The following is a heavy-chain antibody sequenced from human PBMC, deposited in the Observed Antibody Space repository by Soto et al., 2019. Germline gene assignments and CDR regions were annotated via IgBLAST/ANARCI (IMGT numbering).Heavy chain of an antibody. CDR2: ILASGDV. V-gene: IGHV3-9*01. J-gene: IGHJ6*04. CDR1: GFTLRDSD. D-gene: IGHD6-6*01. CDR3: VRETSSGGADV. Sequence: EEELVESGGGLVQPGRSLRLSCATSGFTLRDSDMHWVRQVPGGGLEWVSGILASGDVGYVDSVRGRFTMSRDVAKSSLHLQMNSVKSDDASLYYCVRETSSGGADVGGEGTTVTVSS.